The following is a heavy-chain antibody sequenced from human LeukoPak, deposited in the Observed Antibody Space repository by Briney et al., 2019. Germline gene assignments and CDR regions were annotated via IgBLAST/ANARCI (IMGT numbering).Heavy chain of an antibody. Sequence: GGSLRLSCAASGFTFSSYAMSWVRQAPEKGLEWVSYISRSGTTMYYADSVTGRFNISRDNSKNTLYLQMNSLRPEDTAVYYCAKDYMIFGIVIHLFDYWGQGTLVTVSS. J-gene: IGHJ4*02. V-gene: IGHV3-48*01. CDR3: AKDYMIFGIVIHLFDY. CDR1: GFTFSSYA. CDR2: ISRSGTTM. D-gene: IGHD3/OR15-3a*01.